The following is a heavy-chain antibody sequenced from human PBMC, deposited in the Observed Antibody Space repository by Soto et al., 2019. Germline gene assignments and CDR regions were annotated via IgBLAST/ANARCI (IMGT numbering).Heavy chain of an antibody. Sequence: QVQLVESGGGVVQPGRSLRLSCAASGFTFSSYGMHWVRQAPGKGLEWVAVISYDGSNKYYADSVKGRFTSSRDNSKNTLYLQMNSLRDEDTAVYYCAKDLGEGELLRNYYYYYGMDVWGQGTTVTVSS. CDR2: ISYDGSNK. J-gene: IGHJ6*02. D-gene: IGHD1-26*01. CDR1: GFTFSSYG. V-gene: IGHV3-30*18. CDR3: AKDLGEGELLRNYYYYYGMDV.